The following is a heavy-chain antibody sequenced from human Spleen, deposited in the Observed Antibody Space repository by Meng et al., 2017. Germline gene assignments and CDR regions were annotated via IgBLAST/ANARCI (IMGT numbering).Heavy chain of an antibody. J-gene: IGHJ4*02. Sequence: SLKISCAASGFNFDNYAMHWVRQVPGKGLEWVSGISGNSGSLGYADSVKGRFTISRDNAKNSLSLQMNSLRPEDTAVYYCVKPAAGGTYFFEFWGQGTRVTVSS. CDR2: ISGNSGSL. CDR3: VKPAAGGTYFFEF. CDR1: GFNFDNYA. D-gene: IGHD6-13*01. V-gene: IGHV3-9*01.